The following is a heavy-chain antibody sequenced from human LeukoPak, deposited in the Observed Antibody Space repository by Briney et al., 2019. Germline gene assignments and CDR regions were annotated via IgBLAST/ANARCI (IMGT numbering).Heavy chain of an antibody. CDR2: INWDGGST. D-gene: IGHD2-2*02. Sequence: GGSLRLSCAASGFNFEDYTMHWVRQTPGKGLEWVSLINWDGGSTYYADSVKGRFAISRDNNKNSLYLQMTSLRTEDTALFYCTKGSNTWPSLFDYWGQGTLVTVSS. CDR1: GFNFEDYT. J-gene: IGHJ4*02. CDR3: TKGSNTWPSLFDY. V-gene: IGHV3-43*01.